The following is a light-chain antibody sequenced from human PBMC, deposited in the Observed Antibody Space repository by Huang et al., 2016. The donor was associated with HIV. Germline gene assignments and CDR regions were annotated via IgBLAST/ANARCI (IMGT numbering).Light chain of an antibody. CDR1: QTVSSY. CDR3: QLRSTWPGDT. Sequence: EIVLTQSPATLSLSPGERATLSCRASQTVSSYLAWYQQQPGQAPRLLIYDASNRATVIPSRFSGSGSGTDFTLTISSLEPEDFAVYYCQLRSTWPGDTFGGGTKVEIK. J-gene: IGKJ4*01. CDR2: DAS. V-gene: IGKV3-11*01.